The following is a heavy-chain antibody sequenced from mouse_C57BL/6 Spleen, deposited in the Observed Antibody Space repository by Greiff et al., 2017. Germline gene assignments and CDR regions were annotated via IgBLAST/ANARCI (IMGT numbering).Heavy chain of an antibody. CDR1: GYTFTSYW. D-gene: IGHD2-3*01. J-gene: IGHJ3*01. CDR3: AREREYDGYSAWFAY. V-gene: IGHV1-64*01. Sequence: VQLQQPGAELVKPGASVKLSCKASGYTFTSYWMHWVKQRPGQGLEWIGMIHPNSGSTNYNEKFKSKATLTVAKSSSTAYMQLSSLTSEDSAVYYGAREREYDGYSAWFAYWGQGTLVTVSA. CDR2: IHPNSGST.